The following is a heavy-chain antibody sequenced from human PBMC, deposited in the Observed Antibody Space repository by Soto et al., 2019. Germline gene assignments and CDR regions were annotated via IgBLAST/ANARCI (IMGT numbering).Heavy chain of an antibody. CDR3: AKDSITIFGVVIMRDAFDI. V-gene: IGHV3-48*02. CDR2: ISTRSNSI. CDR1: AFTFSSYS. D-gene: IGHD3-3*01. J-gene: IGHJ3*02. Sequence: EVHLVESGGGLVQPGGSLRLSCAASAFTFSSYSMNWVRQPPGKGLEWVSYISTRSNSIYYADSVKGRFTVSRDNAKNSLFLQMSSLRDEDTAVYYCAKDSITIFGVVIMRDAFDIWGQGTMVTVSS.